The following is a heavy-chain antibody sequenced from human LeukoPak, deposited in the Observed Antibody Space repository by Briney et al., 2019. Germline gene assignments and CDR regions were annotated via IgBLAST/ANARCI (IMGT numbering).Heavy chain of an antibody. V-gene: IGHV3-21*01. CDR2: ISSSSSYI. CDR1: GFTFSSYS. D-gene: IGHD3-9*01. J-gene: IGHJ6*04. CDR3: ARDWYDILTGTDYGMDV. Sequence: GGSLRLSCAASGFTFSSYSMIWVRQAPGKGLEWVSSISSSSSYIYYADSVKGRFTISRDNAKNSLYLQMNSLRAEDTAVYYCARDWYDILTGTDYGMDVWGKGTTVTVSS.